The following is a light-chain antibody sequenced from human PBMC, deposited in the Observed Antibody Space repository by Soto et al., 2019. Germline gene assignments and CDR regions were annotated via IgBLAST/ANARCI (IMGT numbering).Light chain of an antibody. Sequence: DIQMTQSPSTLSSSVGDRVTITCRASQYINNWLAWYQLKPGKAPKLLIYVASRLQSGVPSRFSGSGSGTEFTLTISSLQPDDFATYYCQQYNSYSIYTFGQGTKLEIK. CDR3: QQYNSYSIYT. V-gene: IGKV1-5*03. CDR2: VAS. CDR1: QYINNW. J-gene: IGKJ2*01.